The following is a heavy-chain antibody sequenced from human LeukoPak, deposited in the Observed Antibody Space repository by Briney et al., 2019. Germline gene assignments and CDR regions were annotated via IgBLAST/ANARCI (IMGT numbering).Heavy chain of an antibody. CDR2: ISSSGGTI. D-gene: IGHD3-16*01. CDR1: GFTFSSYE. V-gene: IGHV3-48*03. Sequence: GGSLRLSCAASGFTFSSYEMNWVRQAPGKGLEWVSYISSSGGTIYYADSVKGRFTISRDNAKNSLYLQMNSLRAEDTAVYYCARDHYDSYYMDVWGKGTTVTVSS. J-gene: IGHJ6*03. CDR3: ARDHYDSYYMDV.